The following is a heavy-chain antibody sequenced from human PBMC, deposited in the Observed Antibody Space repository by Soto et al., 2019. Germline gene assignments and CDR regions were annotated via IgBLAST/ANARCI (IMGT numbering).Heavy chain of an antibody. D-gene: IGHD3-10*01. CDR3: ARGVYGSGNYYTGPSAFDI. CDR1: GGTLSDHG. J-gene: IGHJ3*02. V-gene: IGHV1-69*06. Sequence: QVQLEQSGAEVKKPGYSVKVSCKASGGTLSDHGVAWLRQAPGQGLEWMGGTIPVFNTAKYAQKFQGRVTVTAAKFTNIAYMELSSLRSEDTAFYFCARGVYGSGNYYTGPSAFDIWGQGTMVIVSS. CDR2: TIPVFNTA.